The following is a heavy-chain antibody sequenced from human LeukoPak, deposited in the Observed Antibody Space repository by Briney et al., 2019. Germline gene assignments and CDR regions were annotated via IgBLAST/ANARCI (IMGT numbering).Heavy chain of an antibody. CDR1: GGSISSGGYY. Sequence: SQTLSLTCTVSGGSISSGGYYWSWIRQPPGKGLEWIGEINHSGSTNYNPSLKSRVTISVDTSKNQFSLKLSSVTAADTAVYYCARGFSRSGYYGYWGQGTLVTVSS. CDR2: INHSGST. D-gene: IGHD3-22*01. V-gene: IGHV4-30-2*01. CDR3: ARGFSRSGYYGY. J-gene: IGHJ4*02.